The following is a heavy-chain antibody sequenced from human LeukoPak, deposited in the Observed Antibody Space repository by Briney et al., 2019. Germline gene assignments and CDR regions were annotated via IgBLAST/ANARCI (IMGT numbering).Heavy chain of an antibody. V-gene: IGHV4-59*01. CDR3: ARGVTYYYDSSGYYPQRLVDDAFDI. CDR2: IFYSGTT. J-gene: IGHJ3*02. CDR1: GGSISSYY. Sequence: SEALSLTCTVSGGSISSYYWSWIRQPPGKGLEWIGFIFYSGTTNYNPSLKSRVTISVDTSKNQFSLKLSSVTAADTAVYYCARGVTYYYDSSGYYPQRLVDDAFDIWGQGTMVTVSS. D-gene: IGHD3-22*01.